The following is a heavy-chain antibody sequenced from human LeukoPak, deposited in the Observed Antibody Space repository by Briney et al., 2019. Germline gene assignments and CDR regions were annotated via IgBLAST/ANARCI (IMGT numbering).Heavy chain of an antibody. J-gene: IGHJ6*02. CDR1: GFTFSGYP. D-gene: IGHD1-1*01. V-gene: IGHV3-30-3*02. CDR2: ISYDGSNK. CDR3: TKDMGTGMTYYYGMNV. Sequence: GKSLRLSCAASGFTFSGYPIHWVRQAPGKGLEWVAVISYDGSNKYYADSVKGRFIISRDKAKNSLYLQMNSLRVEDTALYYCTKDMGTGMTYYYGMNVWGQGTTVTVSS.